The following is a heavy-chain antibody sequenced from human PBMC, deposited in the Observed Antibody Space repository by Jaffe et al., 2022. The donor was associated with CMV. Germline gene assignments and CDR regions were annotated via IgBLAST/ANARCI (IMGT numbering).Heavy chain of an antibody. Sequence: QVQLQQWGAGLLKPSETLSLTCAVYGGSFSGYYWSWIRQPPGKGLEWIGEINHSGSTNYNPSLKSRVTISVDTSKNQFSLKLSSVTAADTAVYYCARAPGIAAAGTRSYYYYYGMDVWGQGTTVTVSS. D-gene: IGHD6-13*01. J-gene: IGHJ6*02. V-gene: IGHV4-34*01. CDR1: GGSFSGYY. CDR3: ARAPGIAAAGTRSYYYYYGMDV. CDR2: INHSGST.